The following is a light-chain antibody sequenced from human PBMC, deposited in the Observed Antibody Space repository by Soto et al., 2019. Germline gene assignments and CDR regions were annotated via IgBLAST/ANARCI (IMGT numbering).Light chain of an antibody. V-gene: IGKV3-20*01. CDR3: KQYAKSPIT. Sequence: IVLTQSPDTLSVSPGESATLSCRASQSVGRDYLAWYQQQPGQAPGLLIYGASSRATGIPDRFSGSGSRTDFTLSISRLEPEDFAVYYCKQYAKSPITFGQGTRLEIK. J-gene: IGKJ5*01. CDR2: GAS. CDR1: QSVGRDY.